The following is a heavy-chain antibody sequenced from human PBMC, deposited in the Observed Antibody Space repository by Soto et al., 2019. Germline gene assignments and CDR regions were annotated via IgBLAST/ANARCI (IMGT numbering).Heavy chain of an antibody. D-gene: IGHD4-17*01. Sequence: QVELQESGPGLVKPSQTLSLTCTVSGGSISSGDYYWSWIRQPPGKGLEWIGYIHYSGSTYYNPSLKSRVTISVDRSKNQFSLNLSSVTAADTAMYYCATEYDYGDGYSFDYWGQGALVTVSS. CDR1: GGSISSGDYY. V-gene: IGHV4-30-4*01. CDR3: ATEYDYGDGYSFDY. CDR2: IHYSGST. J-gene: IGHJ4*02.